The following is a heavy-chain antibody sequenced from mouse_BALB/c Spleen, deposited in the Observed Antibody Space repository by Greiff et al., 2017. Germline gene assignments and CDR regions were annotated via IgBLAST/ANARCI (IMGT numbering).Heavy chain of an antibody. J-gene: IGHJ4*01. CDR3: ARWDLYAMDY. CDR1: GYSFTSYY. CDR2: IDPFNGGT. Sequence: VHVKQSGPELMKPGASVKISCKASGYSFTSYYMHWVKQSHGKSLEWIGYIDPFNGGTSYNQKFKGKATLTVDKSSSTAYMHLSSLTSEDSAVYYCARWDLYAMDYWGQGTSVTVSS. V-gene: IGHV1S135*01. D-gene: IGHD4-1*01.